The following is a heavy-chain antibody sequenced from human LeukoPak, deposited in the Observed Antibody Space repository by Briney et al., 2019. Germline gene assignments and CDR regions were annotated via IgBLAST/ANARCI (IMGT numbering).Heavy chain of an antibody. V-gene: IGHV4-4*07. Sequence: PSETLSLTCTVSGGSIITHYWSWIRQPAGKGLEWIWRMYSSGRTNYNPSLQSRVTMSVDTSKNQFSLKLTSVTAADTAVYYCARGPGSHYNTYWYFDLWGRGTLVTVSS. CDR3: ARGPGSHYNTYWYFDL. D-gene: IGHD3-10*01. CDR1: GGSIITHY. J-gene: IGHJ2*01. CDR2: MYSSGRT.